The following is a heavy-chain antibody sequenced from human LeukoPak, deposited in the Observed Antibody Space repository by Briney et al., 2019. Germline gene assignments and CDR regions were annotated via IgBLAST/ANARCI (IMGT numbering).Heavy chain of an antibody. J-gene: IGHJ6*02. V-gene: IGHV4-31*03. CDR3: ARVNERVDYYGMDV. Sequence: PSETLSLTCTVSGGSISSGGYYWSWIRRHPGKGLEWIGYIYYSGSTYYNPSLKSRVTISVDTSKNQFSLKLSSVTAADTAVYYCARVNERVDYYGMDVWGQGTTVTVSS. CDR2: IYYSGST. CDR1: GGSISSGGYY. D-gene: IGHD1-1*01.